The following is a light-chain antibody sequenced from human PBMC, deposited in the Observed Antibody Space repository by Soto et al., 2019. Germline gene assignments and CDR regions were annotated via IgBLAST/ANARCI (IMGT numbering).Light chain of an antibody. J-gene: IGKJ1*01. CDR1: QDVSGY. CDR3: QQYSSHAT. CDR2: AAS. V-gene: IGKV1-8*01. Sequence: AIRMTQSPSSLSASTGDRVTITCRASQDVSGYVAWYQQKPGKPPRLLIYAASTLQTGVPSRFSGGGSGTDFTLTITCLQSEDYATYYCQQYSSHATFGQGTRVEIK.